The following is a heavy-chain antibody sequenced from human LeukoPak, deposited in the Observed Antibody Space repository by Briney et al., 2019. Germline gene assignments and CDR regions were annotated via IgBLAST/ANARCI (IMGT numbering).Heavy chain of an antibody. CDR1: GFTISSSW. J-gene: IGHJ5*02. Sequence: PGGSLRLSCAAPGFTISSSWMTWVRQAPGKGLEWVASINQDGGEIHYVDSVKGRFTISRDNAKNSLYLQMNSLTAEGTAVHYCVRAHHPGGWFDPWGQGTLVTVSS. D-gene: IGHD3-10*01. CDR3: VRAHHPGGWFDP. CDR2: INQDGGEI. V-gene: IGHV3-7*04.